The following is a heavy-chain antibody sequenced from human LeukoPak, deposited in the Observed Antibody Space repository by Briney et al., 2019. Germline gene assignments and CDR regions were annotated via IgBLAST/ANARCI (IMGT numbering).Heavy chain of an antibody. D-gene: IGHD3-3*01. J-gene: IGHJ6*03. CDR3: ERSNSIFGYMDV. CDR2: IYHSGST. V-gene: IGHV4-39*07. CDR1: GGSISSSSYY. Sequence: SETLSLTCTDSGGSISSSSYYWGWIRQPPGKGLEWIGSIYHSGSTYYNPSLKSRVTISVDTSKNQFSLKLSSVTAADTAVYYCERSNSIFGYMDVWGKGTTVTVSS.